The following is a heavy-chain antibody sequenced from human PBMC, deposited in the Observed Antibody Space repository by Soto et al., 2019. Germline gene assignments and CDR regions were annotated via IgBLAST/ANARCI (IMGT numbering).Heavy chain of an antibody. CDR2: IYWADDK. V-gene: IGHV2-5*02. CDR3: AHRAEYYYDSSGYYYFDY. J-gene: IGHJ4*02. D-gene: IGHD3-22*01. CDR1: GFSLSTSGVG. Sequence: QITLKESGPTLVKPTQTLTLTCTFSGFSLSTSGVGVGGIRQPPGKALEWLALIYWADDKRYSPSLKSRLTITKDASKHQVVLTMTDLDPVDTATYYCAHRAEYYYDSSGYYYFDYWGQGTLVTVSS.